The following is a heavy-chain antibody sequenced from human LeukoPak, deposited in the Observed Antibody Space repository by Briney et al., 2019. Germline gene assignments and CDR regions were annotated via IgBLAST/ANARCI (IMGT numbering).Heavy chain of an antibody. CDR3: AHRIVGATLFDY. J-gene: IGHJ4*02. V-gene: IGHV2-5*02. CDR2: IYWDDDK. Sequence: SGPTLVKPTQTLTLTVTFSGFSLSTRGVGVCWIRQPPGKALEWLTLIYWDDDKRYSPSLKSRITITKDTSKNQLVLTMTNMDPVDTATYYCAHRIVGATLFDYWGQGTLVTVSS. CDR1: GFSLSTRGVG. D-gene: IGHD1-26*01.